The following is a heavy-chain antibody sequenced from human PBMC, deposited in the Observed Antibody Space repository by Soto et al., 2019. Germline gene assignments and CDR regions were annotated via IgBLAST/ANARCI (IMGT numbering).Heavy chain of an antibody. CDR2: IIPIFGTA. D-gene: IGHD3-3*01. CDR3: ASSPWSGYYFIWFDP. J-gene: IGHJ5*02. CDR1: GGTFSSYA. V-gene: IGHV1-69*06. Sequence: SVKVSCKASGGTFSSYAISWVRQAPGQGLEWMGGIIPIFGTANYAQKFQGRVTITADKSTSTAYMELSSLRSEDTAVYYCASSPWSGYYFIWFDPWGQGTLVTVSS.